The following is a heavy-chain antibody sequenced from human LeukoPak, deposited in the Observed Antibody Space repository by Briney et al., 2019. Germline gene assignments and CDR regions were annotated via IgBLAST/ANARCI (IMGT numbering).Heavy chain of an antibody. D-gene: IGHD3-10*01. V-gene: IGHV4-38-2*02. CDR3: ARGRRRITMVRGVISAGGPFDY. CDR2: IYHSGST. J-gene: IGHJ4*02. Sequence: PSETLSLTCTVSGYSISNGYYWGWIRQPPGKGLEWIGNIYHSGSTYYNPSLKSRVTISVDTSKNQFSLKLSSVTAADTAVYYCARGRRRITMVRGVISAGGPFDYWGQGTLVTVSS. CDR1: GYSISNGYY.